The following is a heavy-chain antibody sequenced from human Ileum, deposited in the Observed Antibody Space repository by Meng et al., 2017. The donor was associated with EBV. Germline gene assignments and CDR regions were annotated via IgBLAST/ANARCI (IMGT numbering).Heavy chain of an antibody. CDR2: IIPIFSTT. J-gene: IGHJ4*02. CDR1: GGSFSSYV. Sequence: QVRLLRSGAEVKKPGASVKVSCKASGGSFSSYVITWVRQAPGQGLEWMGRIIPIFSTTNYAQKFQGRVTITADESTGTVYMELSSLRYDDTAAYFCARGYDTIRYFFDSWGQGTLVTVSS. CDR3: ARGYDTIRYFFDS. V-gene: IGHV1-69*18. D-gene: IGHD3-22*01.